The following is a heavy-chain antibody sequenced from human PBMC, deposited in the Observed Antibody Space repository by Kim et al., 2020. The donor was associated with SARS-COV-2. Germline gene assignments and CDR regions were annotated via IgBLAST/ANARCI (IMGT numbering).Heavy chain of an antibody. D-gene: IGHD3-10*01. CDR3: ARGLSMIRGVMHSLDH. CDR1: YASIISDDYY. V-gene: IGHV4-61*02. Sequence: SETLSLTCTVSYASIISDDYYWGWIRQPAGQGLEWIGRIYASGSTNYNPSLKSRVTISIDTSRNQFSLKLTSVTAADTAVYYCARGLSMIRGVMHSLDHWGQGTLVTVSS. CDR2: IYASGST. J-gene: IGHJ4*02.